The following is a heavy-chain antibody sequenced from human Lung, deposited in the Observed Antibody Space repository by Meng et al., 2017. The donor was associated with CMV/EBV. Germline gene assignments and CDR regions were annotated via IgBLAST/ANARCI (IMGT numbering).Heavy chain of an antibody. V-gene: IGHV3-23*01. Sequence: GESXKISCAASGFTFTSYAMSWVRQAPGKGLEWVSVISGSGSSTYYADSVKGRFTITSDNSKTTLYLQMNSLRDEETAVYCCAKDGVVIPEGGMDVWGQGXTVTVSS. CDR1: GFTFTSYA. CDR3: AKDGVVIPEGGMDV. CDR2: ISGSGSST. D-gene: IGHD2-2*01. J-gene: IGHJ6*02.